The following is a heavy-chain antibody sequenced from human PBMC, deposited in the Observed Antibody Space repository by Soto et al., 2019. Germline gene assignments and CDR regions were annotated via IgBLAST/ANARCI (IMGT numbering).Heavy chain of an antibody. Sequence: QAQLVQSGVEVKKPGASVRVSCKASGYIFTAYGIAWVRQAPGQGLEWMGWISTYNGRTDYAQKFRGRFTMTADTSASTGHMDLRSLRSDDTAVYYCARMRAVYGSGSHYIADYYYYYGMDVWGQGTTVTVSS. V-gene: IGHV1-18*01. CDR1: GYIFTAYG. CDR3: ARMRAVYGSGSHYIADYYYYYGMDV. J-gene: IGHJ6*02. CDR2: ISTYNGRT. D-gene: IGHD3-10*01.